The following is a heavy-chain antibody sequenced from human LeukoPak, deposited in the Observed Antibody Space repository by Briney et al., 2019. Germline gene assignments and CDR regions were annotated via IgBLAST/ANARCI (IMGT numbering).Heavy chain of an antibody. CDR2: ISSSSTV. CDR1: GFTFSSYI. Sequence: GGSLRLSCAASGFTFSSYIMNWVRQAPGKGLEWVSYISSSSTVYYADSVKGRFTISRDIARNSLYLQMSSLRDEDTAVYYCARDRYGDYTPDYWGHGTLVTVSS. J-gene: IGHJ4*01. D-gene: IGHD4-17*01. CDR3: ARDRYGDYTPDY. V-gene: IGHV3-48*02.